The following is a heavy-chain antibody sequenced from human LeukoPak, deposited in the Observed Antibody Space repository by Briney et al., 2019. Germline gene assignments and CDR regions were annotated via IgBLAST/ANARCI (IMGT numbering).Heavy chain of an antibody. V-gene: IGHV3-53*01. CDR1: GITFNTNY. CDR2: VFSDGRT. Sequence: GGSLRLSCAASGITFNTNYMSWVRQAPGKGLEWVSNVFSDGRTFYADSVKGRFTISRDSSKNSIFLQMNSLRAEDTAVYYCARGGFDYWGQGTLVTVSS. J-gene: IGHJ4*02. CDR3: ARGGFDY.